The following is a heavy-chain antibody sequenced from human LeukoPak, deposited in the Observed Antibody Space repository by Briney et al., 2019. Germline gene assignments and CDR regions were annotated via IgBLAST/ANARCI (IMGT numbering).Heavy chain of an antibody. CDR3: ARVFTAGYSASWYQDY. CDR1: GYTFTSYA. Sequence: ASVKVSCKASGYTFTSYAMNWVRQAPGQGLEWMGWISVYNGNTNYAQNVQGRVTMTTDTSTSTAYMEVRSLRSDDTAVYYCARVFTAGYSASWYQDYWGQGTLVTVSS. D-gene: IGHD6-13*01. CDR2: ISVYNGNT. V-gene: IGHV1-18*01. J-gene: IGHJ4*02.